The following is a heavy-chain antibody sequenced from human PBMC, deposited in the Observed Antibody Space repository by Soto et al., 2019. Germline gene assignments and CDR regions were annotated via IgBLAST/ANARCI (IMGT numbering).Heavy chain of an antibody. CDR3: AKDRNYPRDQFHN. CDR1: GFTFSSFA. CDR2: ISPGTGTT. D-gene: IGHD1-7*01. J-gene: IGHJ4*02. V-gene: IGHV3-23*01. Sequence: VGSLRLSCEATGFTFSSFAMTWVRQAPGKGLEWVSAISPGTGTTYYADSVKGRFTISRDSSKNTVFLHMDSLTAEDTAVYYCAKDRNYPRDQFHNWGQGTLVTVSS.